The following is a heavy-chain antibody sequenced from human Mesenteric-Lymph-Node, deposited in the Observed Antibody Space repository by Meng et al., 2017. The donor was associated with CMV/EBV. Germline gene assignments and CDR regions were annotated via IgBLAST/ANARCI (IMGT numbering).Heavy chain of an antibody. J-gene: IGHJ4*02. D-gene: IGHD4-17*01. Sequence: GGSLRLSCAASGFTFSSYAMSWVRQAPGKGLEWVSAISGSGGSTYYADSVKGRFTISRDNSKNTLYLQMNSLRAEDTAVYYCAKTDDYGDYPRPYYFVCWGQGTLVTVSS. CDR3: AKTDDYGDYPRPYYFVC. V-gene: IGHV3-23*01. CDR2: ISGSGGST. CDR1: GFTFSSYA.